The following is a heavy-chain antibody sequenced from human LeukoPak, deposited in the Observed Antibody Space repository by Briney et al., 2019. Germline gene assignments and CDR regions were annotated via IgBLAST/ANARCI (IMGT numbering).Heavy chain of an antibody. CDR1: GYTFTSYA. CDR2: INAGNGNT. Sequence: ASVKVSCKASGYTFTSYAMHWVRQAPGQRLEWMGWINAGNGNTKYSQKFQGRVTITRDTSASTAYMELSSLRSEDTAVYYCARGNVVVVAATAAHNWFDPWGQGTLVTGSS. V-gene: IGHV1-3*01. D-gene: IGHD2-15*01. CDR3: ARGNVVVVAATAAHNWFDP. J-gene: IGHJ5*02.